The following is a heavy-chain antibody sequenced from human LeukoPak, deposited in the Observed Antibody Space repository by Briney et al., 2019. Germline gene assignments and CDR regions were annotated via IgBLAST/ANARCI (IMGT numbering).Heavy chain of an antibody. D-gene: IGHD3-10*01. CDR3: AKVAKYYYGSETYYFFEH. CDR1: GFTFSDYY. V-gene: IGHV3-11*04. J-gene: IGHJ4*02. CDR2: ISSSSSTI. Sequence: GGSLRLSCAASGFTFSDYYMSWIRQAPGKGLEWLSYISSSSSTIYYVDSVKGRFTISRDNAKNSLYLQMNSLRVEDTAVYYCAKVAKYYYGSETYYFFEHWGQGTPVTASS.